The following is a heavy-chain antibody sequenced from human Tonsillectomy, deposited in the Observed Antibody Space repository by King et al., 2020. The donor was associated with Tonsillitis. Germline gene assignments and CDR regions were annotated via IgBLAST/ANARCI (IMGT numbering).Heavy chain of an antibody. J-gene: IGHJ3*02. D-gene: IGHD1-26*01. CDR2: IITGGDST. V-gene: IGHV3-23*04. CDR1: GFTFSSFA. Sequence: VQLVESGGGLVQPGGSLRLSCAASGFTFSSFAMSWVRQAPGKGLEWVSTIITGGDSTYYADSVRGRFANSKDNSTNTLYLQMNSLRAEDTAVYYCAKDLRRELLYDACDIWGQGTMVTVSS. CDR3: AKDLRRELLYDACDI.